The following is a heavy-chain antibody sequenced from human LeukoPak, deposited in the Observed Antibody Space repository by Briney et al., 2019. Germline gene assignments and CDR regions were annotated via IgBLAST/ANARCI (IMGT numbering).Heavy chain of an antibody. CDR2: IKPNGIEK. CDR3: ARGLYGESLNWFDP. Sequence: GGSLRLSCEGSGFTFSNYWMTWVRQAPGKGLEWVANIKPNGIEKHYADSVEGRFTISRDNSKNTLYLQMNSLRAEDTAVYYCARGLYGESLNWFDPWGQGTLVTASS. CDR1: GFTFSNYW. J-gene: IGHJ5*02. D-gene: IGHD3-10*02. V-gene: IGHV3-7*01.